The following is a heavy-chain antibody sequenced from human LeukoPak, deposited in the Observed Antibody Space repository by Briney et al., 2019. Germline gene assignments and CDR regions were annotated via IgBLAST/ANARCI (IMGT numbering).Heavy chain of an antibody. CDR2: ISYSGDT. V-gene: IGHV4-59*02. CDR3: TRGSGWYPH. D-gene: IGHD6-19*01. Sequence: SETLSLTCSVSGGSVGSNYWSWVRQPPGKGLEWIGYISYSGDTKYNPSLKSRLSMSVDTSKNQCSLMLTSVTAADTAVYYCTRGSGWYPHWGQGTLVTVSS. J-gene: IGHJ1*01. CDR1: GGSVGSNY.